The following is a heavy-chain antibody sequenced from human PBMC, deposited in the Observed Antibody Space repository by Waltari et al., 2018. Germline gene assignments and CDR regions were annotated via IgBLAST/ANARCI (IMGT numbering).Heavy chain of an antibody. D-gene: IGHD5-12*01. CDR1: GDTISGYY. J-gene: IGHJ4*02. CDR2: VHHSGTT. CDR3: ARGGGFSGHDSHYFDF. Sequence: QVQLQQWGAGLLRPSETLSLSCGVQGDTISGYYWLWIRQAPGKGLQWIGQVHHSGTTNYNPSLKNRLNISGDRSKNQIYLRLTSVTAADTGVYYCARGGGFSGHDSHYFDFWGQGDLVTVSS. V-gene: IGHV4-34*01.